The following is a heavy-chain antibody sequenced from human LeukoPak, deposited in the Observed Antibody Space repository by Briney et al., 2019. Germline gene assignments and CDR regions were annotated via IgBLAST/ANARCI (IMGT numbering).Heavy chain of an antibody. CDR3: ARDTTVWSGYWMFDY. CDR1: GGSISSYY. CDR2: IYTSGST. V-gene: IGHV4-4*07. Sequence: PSETLSLTCTVSGGSISSYYWSWIRQPAGKGLEWIGRIYTSGSTNYNPSLKSRVTMSVDTSKNQFSLKLSSVTAADTAVYYCARDTTVWSGYWMFDYWGQGTLVTVSS. D-gene: IGHD3-3*01. J-gene: IGHJ4*02.